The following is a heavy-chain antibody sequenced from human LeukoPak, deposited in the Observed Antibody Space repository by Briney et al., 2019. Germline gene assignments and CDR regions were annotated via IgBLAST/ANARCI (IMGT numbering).Heavy chain of an antibody. Sequence: SGGPLRLSCAGSGFTFSSYWMSWVRQAPGKGLEWVANIKQDGSDKYYVDSVKGRFTISRDNAKNSLYLQMNSLRAEDTAVYYCARGLHFRVYDSSDYYPYWGQGTLVTVSS. CDR2: IKQDGSDK. D-gene: IGHD3-22*01. J-gene: IGHJ4*02. V-gene: IGHV3-7*01. CDR1: GFTFSSYW. CDR3: ARGLHFRVYDSSDYYPY.